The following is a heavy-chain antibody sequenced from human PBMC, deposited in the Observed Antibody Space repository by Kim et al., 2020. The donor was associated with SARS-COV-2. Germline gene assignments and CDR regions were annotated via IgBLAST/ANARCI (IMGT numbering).Heavy chain of an antibody. CDR2: IYPGDSDV. D-gene: IGHD1-1*01. J-gene: IGHJ4*02. CDR3: ARPLTGNEVRADS. Sequence: GESLKISCKASGDSFTTYWIGRVRQKPGKGLEFMGIIYPGDSDVRFNPSFQGHVTMSVDKSITTAYLQWDSLKASDTAMYYCARPLTGNEVRADSWGQGT. V-gene: IGHV5-51*01. CDR1: GDSFTTYW.